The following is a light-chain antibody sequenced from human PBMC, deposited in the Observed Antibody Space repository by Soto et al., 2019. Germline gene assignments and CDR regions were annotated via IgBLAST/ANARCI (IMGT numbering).Light chain of an antibody. Sequence: EIVLSQFSSILSVYLGGRDQCSCSVSQSVKSSYLAWYQQKPGQAPRRLIYGASSRATGVPARFSGGGSGTEFTLTISSLQSEDFAVYYCQQYNTWPPDTFGQGTKVDIK. CDR1: QSVKSSY. V-gene: IGKV3-15*01. CDR3: QQYNTWPPDT. CDR2: GAS. J-gene: IGKJ1*01.